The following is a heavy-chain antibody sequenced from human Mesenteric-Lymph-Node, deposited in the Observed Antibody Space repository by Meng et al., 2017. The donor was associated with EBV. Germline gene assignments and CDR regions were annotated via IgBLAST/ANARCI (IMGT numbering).Heavy chain of an antibody. CDR1: GFIFRRYA. Sequence: EVQVVESGGGLVKPGGSLRLSWESSGFIFRRYAMNWVRQAPGKGLEWVASISSSSTYIYYADSVKGRFTISRDNAKDSLYLQMNSLRGEDTAVYYCARDQFHDPSWFDPWGQGTLVTVSS. CDR3: ARDQFHDPSWFDP. J-gene: IGHJ5*02. D-gene: IGHD2-21*01. CDR2: ISSSSTYI. V-gene: IGHV3-21*01.